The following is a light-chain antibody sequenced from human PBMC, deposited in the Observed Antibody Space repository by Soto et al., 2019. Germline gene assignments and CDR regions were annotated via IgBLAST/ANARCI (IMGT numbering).Light chain of an antibody. Sequence: QSVLTQPASVSGSPGQSITISCTGTSSDVGGYNYVSWYQQHPGKAPKLMIYDVSNRPSGVSNRFSGSKSGNTASLTISGLQAEDEADYYRSSYTSSSTPDVFGTGTKLTVL. CDR1: SSDVGGYNY. V-gene: IGLV2-14*01. CDR2: DVS. J-gene: IGLJ1*01. CDR3: SSYTSSSTPDV.